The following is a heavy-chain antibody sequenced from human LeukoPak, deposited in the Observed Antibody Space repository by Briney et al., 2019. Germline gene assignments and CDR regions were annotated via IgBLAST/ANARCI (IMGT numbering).Heavy chain of an antibody. V-gene: IGHV3-74*01. CDR3: ARVQYYGSGSYYNWFDP. Sequence: GGSPRLSCAASGFTFSSSWMHWVRQAPGKCLVWVSRINSDGSSTTYADSVKGRFTISRDNAKNTLYLQMNSLRAEDTAVYYCARVQYYGSGSYYNWFDPWGQGTLVTVSS. D-gene: IGHD3-10*01. J-gene: IGHJ5*02. CDR2: INSDGSST. CDR1: GFTFSSSW.